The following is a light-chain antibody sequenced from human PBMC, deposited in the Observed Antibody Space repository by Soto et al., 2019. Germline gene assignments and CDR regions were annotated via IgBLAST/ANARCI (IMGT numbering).Light chain of an antibody. V-gene: IGKV1-39*01. Sequence: DIQMTQSPSSLSASVGDRVTITCRASQSVSSYLNWYQQKPGIAPKLLIYTASELESGVPSRFSGSGSGTDFTLTISSPLPEDFATYYCQQSYNSPLTFGGGTNVEVK. CDR2: TAS. CDR1: QSVSSY. CDR3: QQSYNSPLT. J-gene: IGKJ4*01.